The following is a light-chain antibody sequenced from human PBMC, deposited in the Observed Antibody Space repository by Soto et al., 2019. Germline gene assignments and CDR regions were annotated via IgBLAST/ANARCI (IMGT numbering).Light chain of an antibody. J-gene: IGKJ4*01. V-gene: IGKV3-11*01. CDR3: QQRYNWPVT. Sequence: DIVLTQSPGTVSLSPGERASLSCRASQNVDTFLAWYQQKPGQPPRLLMYDASRRVTGVPARFSGSGSGTDYTLTITSLAPEDVAVYYCQQRYNWPVTFGAGTRVEI. CDR1: QNVDTF. CDR2: DAS.